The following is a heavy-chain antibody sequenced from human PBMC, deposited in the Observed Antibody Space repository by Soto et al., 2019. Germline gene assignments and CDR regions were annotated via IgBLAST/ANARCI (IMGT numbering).Heavy chain of an antibody. CDR2: IYYSGST. V-gene: IGHV4-59*01. CDR3: ARVSTGDYYYGMDV. CDR1: VGSISSYY. Sequence: SETLSLTCTVSVGSISSYYWSWIRQPPVKGLEWIGYIYYSGSTNYNPSLKSRVTISVDTSKNQFSLKLSSVTAADTAVYYCARVSTGDYYYGMDVWGQGTTVTAP. J-gene: IGHJ6*02. D-gene: IGHD2-2*01.